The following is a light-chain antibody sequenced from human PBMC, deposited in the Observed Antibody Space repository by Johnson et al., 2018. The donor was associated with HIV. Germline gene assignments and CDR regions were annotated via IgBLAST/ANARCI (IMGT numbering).Light chain of an antibody. CDR1: ISDVVNYE. V-gene: IGLV1-51*01. Sequence: QSVLTQPPSVSAAPGQKVTISCSGVISDVVNYEESWCHRLPGTAPKLLIFDNNKRPSEIPDRFSASKSGTYATVGITGLQTGDEADYYCGTWDNSLNVYVFGTATKVTVL. CDR2: DNN. CDR3: GTWDNSLNVYV. J-gene: IGLJ1*01.